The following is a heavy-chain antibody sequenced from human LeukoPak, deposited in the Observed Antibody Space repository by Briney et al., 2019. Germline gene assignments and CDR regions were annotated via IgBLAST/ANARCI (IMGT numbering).Heavy chain of an antibody. CDR1: GYTFTGYN. CDR2: INPNSGGT. J-gene: IGHJ4*02. Sequence: ASVKVSCKASGYTFTGYNVNWVRQAPGQGLEWMGWINPNSGGTNYAQKFQGRVTMTRDTSFSTAYMELTRLISGDTAVYYCARGGGSYYGVFDYWGQGTLVTVSS. V-gene: IGHV1-2*02. D-gene: IGHD1-26*01. CDR3: ARGGGSYYGVFDY.